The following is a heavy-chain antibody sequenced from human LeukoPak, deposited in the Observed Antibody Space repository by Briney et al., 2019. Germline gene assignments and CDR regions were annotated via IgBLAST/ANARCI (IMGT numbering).Heavy chain of an antibody. CDR1: GGTFSIYA. V-gene: IGHV1-69*04. CDR2: IIPIFGIA. D-gene: IGHD6-6*01. J-gene: IGHJ4*02. Sequence: ASVKLSCKASGGTFSIYAISWVRQAPGQGLELMGMIIPIFGIANYAQKFQGRVTITEDKSTSTAYMELSSLRSEDTAVYYCARDPQYSSSPNDYWGQGTLVTVSS. CDR3: ARDPQYSSSPNDY.